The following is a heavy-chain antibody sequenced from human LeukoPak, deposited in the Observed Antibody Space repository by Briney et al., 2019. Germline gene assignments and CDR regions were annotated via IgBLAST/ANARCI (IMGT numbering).Heavy chain of an antibody. CDR2: IYYSGST. Sequence: SETLSLTCTVSGGSISSYYWSWIRQPPGKGLEWIGYIYYSGSTNYNPSLKSRVTISVDTSKNQFSLKLSSVTAADTAVYYCARVSGTGTTPFDYWGQGTLVTVSS. CDR3: ARVSGTGTTPFDY. D-gene: IGHD1-7*01. CDR1: GGSISSYY. V-gene: IGHV4-59*01. J-gene: IGHJ4*02.